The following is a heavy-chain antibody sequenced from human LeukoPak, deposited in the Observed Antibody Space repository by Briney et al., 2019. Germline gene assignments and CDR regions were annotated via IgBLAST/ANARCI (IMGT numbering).Heavy chain of an antibody. CDR3: ARGVRRTYSGSFGY. D-gene: IGHD1-26*01. CDR2: MNPNSGNT. V-gene: IGHV1-8*01. J-gene: IGHJ4*02. CDR1: GYTFTSYD. Sequence: ASVKVSCKASGYTFTSYDNNWVRQATGQGLEWMGWMNPNSGNTGYAQKFQGRVTMTRNTSKSTAYMELSSLRSEDTAVYYCARGVRRTYSGSFGYWGQGTLVTVSS.